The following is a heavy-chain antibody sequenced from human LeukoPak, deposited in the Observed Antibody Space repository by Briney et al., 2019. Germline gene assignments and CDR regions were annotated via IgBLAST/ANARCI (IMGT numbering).Heavy chain of an antibody. CDR2: IYTSGST. J-gene: IGHJ3*02. CDR1: GGSISSGSYY. V-gene: IGHV4-61*02. Sequence: SETLSLTCTVSGGSISSGSYYWSWIRQPAGKGLEWIGRIYTSGSTNYNPSLKSRVTISVDTSKNQFSLKLSSVTAADTAVYYCARDFFDYGGNPGAFDNWGQGTMVTVSS. D-gene: IGHD4-23*01. CDR3: ARDFFDYGGNPGAFDN.